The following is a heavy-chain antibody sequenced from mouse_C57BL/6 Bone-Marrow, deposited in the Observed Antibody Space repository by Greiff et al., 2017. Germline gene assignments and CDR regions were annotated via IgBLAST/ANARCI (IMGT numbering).Heavy chain of an antibody. CDR3: ARTWTGAGFAY. D-gene: IGHD4-1*01. CDR2: ILPGNGST. V-gene: IGHV1-9*01. J-gene: IGHJ2*01. CDR1: GYTFTGYW. Sequence: QVQLQQSGAELMKPGASVKLSCKATGYTFTGYWIEWVKQRPGHGLEWIGEILPGNGSTNYNEKFKGKATFTADTSSNTAYMQLSSLTTEDSSIDACARTWTGAGFAYWGQGTTLTVSS.